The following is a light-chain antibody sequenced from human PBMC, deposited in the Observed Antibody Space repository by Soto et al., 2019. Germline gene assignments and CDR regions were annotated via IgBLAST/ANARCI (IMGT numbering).Light chain of an antibody. V-gene: IGKV3-20*01. J-gene: IGKJ1*01. CDR2: GAS. CDR3: QQYGSSPRT. CDR1: QSVSNNY. Sequence: EIVLTQSPGTLSLSPGERATLSCRASQSVSNNYLAWYQQKPGQAPRLLIYGASNRATGIPDRFSGSGSGTDFTLTISRLESEDFAVYYCQQYGSSPRTFGQGTKVEIK.